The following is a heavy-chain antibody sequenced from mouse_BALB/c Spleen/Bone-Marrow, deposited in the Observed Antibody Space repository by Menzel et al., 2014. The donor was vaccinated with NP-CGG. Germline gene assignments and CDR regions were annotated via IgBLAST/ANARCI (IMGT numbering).Heavy chain of an antibody. Sequence: EVKLVDSGGGLVQPGGSRKLSCAASGFTFSSFGMHWVRQAPEKGLEWVAYISSGSSTIYYADTVKGRFTISRDNPKNTLFLQMTSLRSEDTAMYYCARFGSYGNYAMDYWGQGTSVTVPS. CDR3: ARFGSYGNYAMDY. CDR1: GFTFSSFG. V-gene: IGHV5-17*02. D-gene: IGHD1-1*02. CDR2: ISSGSSTI. J-gene: IGHJ4*01.